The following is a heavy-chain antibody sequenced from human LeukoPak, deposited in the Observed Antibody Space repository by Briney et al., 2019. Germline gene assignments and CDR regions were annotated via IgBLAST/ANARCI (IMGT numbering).Heavy chain of an antibody. Sequence: GASVKVSCKASGYTFTDYYMHWVRQAPGQGLEWMGWINPNSGGINYAQKFQGRVTMTRDTSISTVYIELSSLRSDDTAVYYCAREARDGYNLGGDFDYWGQGTLVTVSS. J-gene: IGHJ4*02. CDR3: AREARDGYNLGGDFDY. D-gene: IGHD5-24*01. CDR1: GYTFTDYY. V-gene: IGHV1-2*02. CDR2: INPNSGGI.